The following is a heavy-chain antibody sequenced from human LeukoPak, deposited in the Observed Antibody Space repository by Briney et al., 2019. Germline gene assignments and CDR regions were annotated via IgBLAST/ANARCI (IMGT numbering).Heavy chain of an antibody. V-gene: IGHV3-48*02. CDR3: ARARPYSFPDC. CDR1: GFTFSSYA. Sequence: GGSLRLSCAASGFTFSSYAMNWVRQAPGKGLEWVSCISSGGDTIYYADSVKGRFTISRDAAKNSLYLQVNSLRDDDTAVYYCARARPYSFPDCWGQGTLVTVSS. D-gene: IGHD6-13*01. CDR2: ISSGGDTI. J-gene: IGHJ4*02.